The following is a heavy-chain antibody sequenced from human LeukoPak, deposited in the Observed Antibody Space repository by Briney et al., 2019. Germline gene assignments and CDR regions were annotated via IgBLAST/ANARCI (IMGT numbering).Heavy chain of an antibody. J-gene: IGHJ4*02. CDR3: ARGGSGWYGGRASVWYFDY. CDR2: INPNSGGT. CDR1: GYTFTGYH. Sequence: ASVKVSCKASGYTFTGYHMHWVRQAPGQGLEWMGWINPNSGGTNYAQKFQGWVTMTRDTSISTAYMELSRLRSDDTAVYYCARGGSGWYGGRASVWYFDYWGQGTLVTVSS. V-gene: IGHV1-2*04. D-gene: IGHD6-19*01.